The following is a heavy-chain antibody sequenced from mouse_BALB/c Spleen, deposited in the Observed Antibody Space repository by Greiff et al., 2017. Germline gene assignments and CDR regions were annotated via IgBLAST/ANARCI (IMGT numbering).Heavy chain of an antibody. CDR1: GFTFSSFG. Sequence: DVKLVESGGGLVQPGGSRKLSCAASGFTFSSFGMHWVRQAPEKGLEWVAYISSGSSTIYYADTVKGRFTISRDNPKNTLFLQMTSLRSEDTAMYYCARSRGYDCFDYWGQGTTLTVSS. J-gene: IGHJ2*01. V-gene: IGHV5-17*02. CDR3: ARSRGYDCFDY. D-gene: IGHD2-2*01. CDR2: ISSGSSTI.